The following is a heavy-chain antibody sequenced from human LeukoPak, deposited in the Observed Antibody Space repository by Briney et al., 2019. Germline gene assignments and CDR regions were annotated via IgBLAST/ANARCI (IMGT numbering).Heavy chain of an antibody. J-gene: IGHJ3*02. CDR3: ARGVTGAFGHDAFDI. CDR1: GRSIRSSYYY. D-gene: IGHD2-21*02. CDR2: IYDSGST. Sequence: SETLSLTCTVSGRSIRSSYYYWGWIRQPPGKGLEWIGSIYDSGSTYYTPPLKSRVTISVDTSKNQFSLKLSSVTAADTAVYYCARGVTGAFGHDAFDIWGQGTMVTVSS. V-gene: IGHV4-39*07.